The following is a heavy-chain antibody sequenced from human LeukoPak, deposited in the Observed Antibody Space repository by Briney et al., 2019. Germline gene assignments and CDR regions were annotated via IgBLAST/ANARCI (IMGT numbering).Heavy chain of an antibody. CDR3: ASLGKYFYYFDY. J-gene: IGHJ4*02. D-gene: IGHD7-27*01. Sequence: SETLSLTCTVSGGSVSGYYWSWIRQPPGKGLEWIGYIYTSGSTNYNPSLKSRVTISVDTSKNQFSLKPSSVTAADTAIYYCASLGKYFYYFDYWGQGTLVTVSS. CDR1: GGSVSGYY. V-gene: IGHV4-4*09. CDR2: IYTSGST.